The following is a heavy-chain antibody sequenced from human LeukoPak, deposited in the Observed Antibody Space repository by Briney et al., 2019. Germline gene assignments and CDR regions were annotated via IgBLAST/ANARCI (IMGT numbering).Heavy chain of an antibody. J-gene: IGHJ6*02. V-gene: IGHV3-9*01. CDR1: GFTFDDYA. CDR3: AKDMGPTYYYDSSGSNYYYYYGMDV. CDR2: ISWNSGSI. D-gene: IGHD3-22*01. Sequence: GRSLRLSCAASGFTFDDYAMHWVRQAPGKGLEWVSGISWNSGSIGYAYSVKGRFTISRDNAKNSLYLQMNSLRAEDTALYYCAKDMGPTYYYDSSGSNYYYYYGMDVWGQGTTVTVSS.